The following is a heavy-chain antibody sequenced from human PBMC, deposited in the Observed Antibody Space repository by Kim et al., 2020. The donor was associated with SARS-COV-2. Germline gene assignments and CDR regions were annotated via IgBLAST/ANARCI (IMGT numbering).Heavy chain of an antibody. Sequence: SQTLSLTCAISGDRVSGNSALWNWVRQSPSRGLEWLGRTYYRSKWYNDYALSVKSRITINPDTSKNHFSLHLNSVTPEDTAVYYCARDRRSGASYYGMDVWRPGPAVTLSS. D-gene: IGHD2-15*01. CDR1: GDRVSGNSAL. CDR2: TYYRSKWYN. CDR3: ARDRRSGASYYGMDV. J-gene: IGHJ6*02. V-gene: IGHV6-1*01.